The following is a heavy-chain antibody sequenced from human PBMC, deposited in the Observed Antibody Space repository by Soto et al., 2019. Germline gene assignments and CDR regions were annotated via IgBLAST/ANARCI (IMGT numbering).Heavy chain of an antibody. Sequence: GXSVRLSCAASGFTLTKSGMHWVRQAPGKGLEWVAVISDDGSNKYYADYVKGRLTISRDNSKNTLYLQMNSLRLEDTAVYYCAKEGGFRTESPLYYYGMDVWGQGTTVTVSS. J-gene: IGHJ6*02. V-gene: IGHV3-30*18. CDR2: ISDDGSNK. D-gene: IGHD6-25*01. CDR1: GFTLTKSG. CDR3: AKEGGFRTESPLYYYGMDV.